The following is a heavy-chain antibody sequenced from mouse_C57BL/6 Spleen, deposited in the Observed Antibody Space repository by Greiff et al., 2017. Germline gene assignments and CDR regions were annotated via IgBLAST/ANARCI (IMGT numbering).Heavy chain of an antibody. CDR1: GYAFSSYW. Sequence: QVQLKESGAELVKPGASVKISCKASGYAFSSYWMNWVKQRPGKGLEWIGQIYPGDGDTNYNGKFKGTATLTADKSSSTAYMQLSSLTSEDSAVYFCARHYGSSPGLHGWGTGTTVTVSS. V-gene: IGHV1-80*01. CDR3: ARHYGSSPGLHG. J-gene: IGHJ1*03. CDR2: IYPGDGDT. D-gene: IGHD1-1*01.